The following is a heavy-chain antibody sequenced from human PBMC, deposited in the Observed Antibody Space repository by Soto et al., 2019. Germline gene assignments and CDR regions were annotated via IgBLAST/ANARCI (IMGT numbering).Heavy chain of an antibody. CDR3: TRAAPSTTVTTRADY. CDR1: GFTFGDYA. J-gene: IGHJ4*02. V-gene: IGHV3-49*04. Sequence: GGSLRLSCTASGFTFGDYAMSWVRQAPGKGLEWVGFIRSKAYGGTTEYAASVKGRFTISRDDSKSIAYLQMNSLKTEDTAVYYCTRAAPSTTVTTRADYWGQGTLVTVSS. CDR2: IRSKAYGGTT. D-gene: IGHD4-17*01.